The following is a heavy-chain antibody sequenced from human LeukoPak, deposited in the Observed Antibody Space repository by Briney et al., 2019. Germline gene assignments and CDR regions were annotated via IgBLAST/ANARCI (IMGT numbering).Heavy chain of an antibody. CDR1: GGSFSGYY. J-gene: IGHJ5*02. CDR3: ATPRGGLGWFDP. Sequence: PSETLSLTCAVYGGSFSGYYWSWIRQSPGKGLEWIGEINHRGRTIYNPSLKSRVTISVDTSKNQFSLKLSSVTAADTAVYYCATPRGGLGWFDPWGQGTLVTVSS. D-gene: IGHD6-25*01. V-gene: IGHV4-34*01. CDR2: INHRGRT.